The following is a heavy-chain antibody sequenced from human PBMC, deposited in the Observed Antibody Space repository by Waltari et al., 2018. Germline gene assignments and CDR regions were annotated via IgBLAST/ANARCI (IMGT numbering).Heavy chain of an antibody. CDR3: ARALGSGSFLIDF. D-gene: IGHD3-10*01. V-gene: IGHV3-33*01. CDR1: GFAFSSCA. Sequence: QVQLVESGGGVVQPGRSLRLSCAASGFAFSSCAMPWVRQAPGKGLECVAVIWSDGSYEYYADSVKGRFTVSRDNSKTALFVQMNSLRAEDTAVYYCARALGSGSFLIDFWGQGTLVTVSS. J-gene: IGHJ4*02. CDR2: IWSDGSYE.